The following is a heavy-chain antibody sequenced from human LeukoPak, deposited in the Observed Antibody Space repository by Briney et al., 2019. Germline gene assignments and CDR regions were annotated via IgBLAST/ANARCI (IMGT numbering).Heavy chain of an antibody. CDR1: GFTFSSYG. CDR2: IWNDGSHK. V-gene: IGHV3-33*01. CDR3: ARLSGYEKGYVFDI. D-gene: IGHD5-12*01. J-gene: IGHJ3*02. Sequence: GRSLRLSCAASGFTFSSYGMHWVRQAPGRGLEWVAVIWNDGSHKYYADSVKGRFTISRDNSRNTLYLQMNSLRAEDTAVYYCARLSGYEKGYVFDIWGQGTMVTVSS.